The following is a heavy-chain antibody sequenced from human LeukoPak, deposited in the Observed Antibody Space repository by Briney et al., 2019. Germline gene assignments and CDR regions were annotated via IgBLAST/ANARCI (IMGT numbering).Heavy chain of an antibody. J-gene: IGHJ5*02. V-gene: IGHV1-18*01. CDR2: ISAYNGNT. D-gene: IGHD5-18*01. Sequence: ASVKVSCKASGYTFTSCGISWVRQAPGQGLEWMGWISAYNGNTNYAQKLQGRVTMTTDTSTSTAYMELRSLRSDDTAVYYCAREPDTAMVNWFDPWGQGTLVTVSS. CDR3: AREPDTAMVNWFDP. CDR1: GYTFTSCG.